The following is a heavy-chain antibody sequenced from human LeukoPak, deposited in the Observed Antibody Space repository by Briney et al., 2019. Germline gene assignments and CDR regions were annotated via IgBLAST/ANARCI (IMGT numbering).Heavy chain of an antibody. CDR3: ARDAWRRAFNYGMDV. CDR2: ISWSSGNI. D-gene: IGHD5-12*01. V-gene: IGHV3-9*01. CDR1: GFTFEDYA. Sequence: GGSLRLSCAASGFTFEDYAMHWVRQVPGKGLEWVAGISWSSGNIGYAESVKGRFTISRDNAENTLHLQMNSLRTEDSALYFCARDAWRRAFNYGMDVWGQGTTVAVSS. J-gene: IGHJ6*02.